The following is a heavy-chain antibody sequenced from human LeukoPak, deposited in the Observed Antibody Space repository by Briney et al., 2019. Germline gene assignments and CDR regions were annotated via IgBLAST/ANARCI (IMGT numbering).Heavy chain of an antibody. CDR1: GFIFSNRF. CDR3: AKESGWITGYGLDV. J-gene: IGHJ6*02. V-gene: IGHV3-23*01. CDR2: ISADGSTA. Sequence: PGGSLRLSCAASGFIFSNRFMSWVRQAPGKGLEWVSTISADGSTAYYADSMKGRLTISRDNSRNTLFLQMSSLRVEDTAIYYCAKESGWITGYGLDVWGQGTTVTVSS. D-gene: IGHD6-19*01.